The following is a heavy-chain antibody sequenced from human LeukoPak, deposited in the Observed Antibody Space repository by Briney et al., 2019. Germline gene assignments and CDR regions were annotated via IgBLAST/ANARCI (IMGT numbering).Heavy chain of an antibody. CDR3: AREGTSGTHLNWFDP. CDR2: ISYSGST. J-gene: IGHJ5*02. Sequence: SETLSLTCTVSGGSVSSGSYYCSWIRQPPGKGLEWIGYISYSGSTNYNPSLKSRVTLSVDTSKNQFSLKLSSVTAADTAVYYCAREGTSGTHLNWFDPWGQGTLVTVSS. D-gene: IGHD1-1*01. CDR1: GGSVSSGSYY. V-gene: IGHV4-61*01.